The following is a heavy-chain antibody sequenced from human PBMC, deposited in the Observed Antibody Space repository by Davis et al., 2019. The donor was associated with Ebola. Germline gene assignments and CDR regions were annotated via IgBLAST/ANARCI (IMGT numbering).Heavy chain of an antibody. CDR1: GFTLSDFD. CDR3: TRDLYGSGGDWFDP. J-gene: IGHJ5*02. Sequence: GESLKISCAASGFTLSDFDMNWVRLAPGKGLEWVASISSPSRSYIFYEESVKGRFTISRDNAKDLVLLQMSSLRVEDTGIYYCTRDLYGSGGDWFDPWGQGTLVTVSS. V-gene: IGHV3-21*01. D-gene: IGHD3-10*01. CDR2: ISSPSRSYI.